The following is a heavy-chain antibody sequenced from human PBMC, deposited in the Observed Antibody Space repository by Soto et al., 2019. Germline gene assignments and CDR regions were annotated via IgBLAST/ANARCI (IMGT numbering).Heavy chain of an antibody. V-gene: IGHV4-39*01. Sequence: QLLLQESGPGLVKPSETLSLTCTVSGDSIPDSTYYWAWIRQSPGKGLEWIGTIFYTGGTFYTPTLKSRVTMSVDTSNNQCPLKLSSVTAAGTAVYYCARQASGYYYGWVDPWGQGTLVTVSS. CDR2: IFYTGGT. D-gene: IGHD3-22*01. CDR3: ARQASGYYYGWVDP. CDR1: GDSIPDSTYY. J-gene: IGHJ5*02.